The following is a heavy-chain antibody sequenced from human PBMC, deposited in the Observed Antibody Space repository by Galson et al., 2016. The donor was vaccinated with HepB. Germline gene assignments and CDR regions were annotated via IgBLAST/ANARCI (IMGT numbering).Heavy chain of an antibody. J-gene: IGHJ5*02. CDR2: ISGSGDIV. D-gene: IGHD3-3*01. CDR1: GFIFSGYY. Sequence: SLRLSCAASGFIFSGYYMAWIRQAPGKGLEWLSYISGSGDIVYYADSVRGRFTISRDTAKHSLYLQMSSLRADDPAVYYCARDVEASGFWSLFDHWGQGGLVTVSS. V-gene: IGHV3-11*01. CDR3: ARDVEASGFWSLFDH.